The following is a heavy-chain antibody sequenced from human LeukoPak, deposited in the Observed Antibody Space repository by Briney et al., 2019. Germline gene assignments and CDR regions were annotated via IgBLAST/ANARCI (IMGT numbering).Heavy chain of an antibody. CDR3: ARDGAYSTIFY. J-gene: IGHJ4*01. V-gene: IGHV3-21*01. CDR1: GFTFSSYN. Sequence: GGSLRLSCAASGFTFSSYNMNWVRQAPGKGLEWVSSISSSSSYIYYADSVKGRFTISRDNAKNSLYLQMNSLRAEDTAVYYCARDGAYSTIFYWGQGTLVTVSS. D-gene: IGHD3-3*01. CDR2: ISSSSSYI.